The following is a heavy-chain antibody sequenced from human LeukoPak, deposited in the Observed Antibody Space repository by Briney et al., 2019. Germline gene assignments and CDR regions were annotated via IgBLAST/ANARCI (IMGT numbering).Heavy chain of an antibody. CDR1: GFTFSLYW. Sequence: GGSLRLSCAASGFTFSLYWMNWVRRAPGKGLGWVANIKQDGSEKYYVDSVKGRFTISRDNAKNSLYLQTNSLRAEDTAVYYCARDKIVGATNFDYWGQGTLVTVSS. V-gene: IGHV3-7*01. CDR2: IKQDGSEK. D-gene: IGHD1-26*01. CDR3: ARDKIVGATNFDY. J-gene: IGHJ4*02.